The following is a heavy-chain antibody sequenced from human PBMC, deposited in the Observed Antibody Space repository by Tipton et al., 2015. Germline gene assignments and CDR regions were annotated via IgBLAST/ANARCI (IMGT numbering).Heavy chain of an antibody. CDR1: GYTFTSYG. Sequence: QLVQSGAEVKKPGASVKVSCKASGYTFTSYGISWVRQGPGQGPEWMGWISAYNGNTNFAQRLQGRVTMTTDTSTRTAYMELRSLRPDDPAVYYCARTVGAPLDAFDIWGQGTMVTVSS. V-gene: IGHV1-18*01. CDR2: ISAYNGNT. CDR3: ARTVGAPLDAFDI. D-gene: IGHD1-26*01. J-gene: IGHJ3*02.